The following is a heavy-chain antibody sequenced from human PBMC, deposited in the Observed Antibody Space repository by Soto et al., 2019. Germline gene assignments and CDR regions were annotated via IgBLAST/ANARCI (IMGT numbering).Heavy chain of an antibody. CDR3: ARDLGISGSSYLDY. Sequence: WGSLRLSCAASGFTFSTYAMHWVRQAPGKGLEWVSLIWHDGGYKYYTDSVRGRFTISRDNSKNTLYLQMNNLRAEDTAVYYCARDLGISGSSYLDYWGQGTLVTVSS. D-gene: IGHD6-6*01. CDR2: IWHDGGYK. V-gene: IGHV3-33*01. J-gene: IGHJ4*02. CDR1: GFTFSTYA.